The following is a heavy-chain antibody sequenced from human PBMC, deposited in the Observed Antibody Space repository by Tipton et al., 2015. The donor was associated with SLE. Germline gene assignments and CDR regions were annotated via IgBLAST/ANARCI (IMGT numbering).Heavy chain of an antibody. J-gene: IGHJ3*02. V-gene: IGHV3-13*05. CDR3: AKDPTHSSGWYGPHAFDI. D-gene: IGHD6-19*01. Sequence: SLRLSCAASGFTFSSYDMHWVRQATGKGLEWVSAIGTAGDPYYPGSVKGRFTISRDNSKNTLYLQMNSLRAEDTAVYYCAKDPTHSSGWYGPHAFDIWGQGTMVTVSS. CDR1: GFTFSSYD. CDR2: IGTAGDP.